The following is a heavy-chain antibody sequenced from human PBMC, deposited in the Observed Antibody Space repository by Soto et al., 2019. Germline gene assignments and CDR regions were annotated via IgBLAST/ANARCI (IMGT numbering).Heavy chain of an antibody. CDR3: ARDSGGFGGGYSNGYAAGGFDY. CDR1: GGTFSSYA. J-gene: IGHJ4*02. CDR2: IIPIFGTA. D-gene: IGHD5-18*01. Sequence: APVKVSCKASGGTFSSYAISWVRQAPGQGLEWMGGIIPIFGTANYAQKFQGRVTITADESTSTAYMELSSLRSEDTAVYYCARDSGGFGGGYSNGYAAGGFDYWGQGTLVTVSS. V-gene: IGHV1-69*13.